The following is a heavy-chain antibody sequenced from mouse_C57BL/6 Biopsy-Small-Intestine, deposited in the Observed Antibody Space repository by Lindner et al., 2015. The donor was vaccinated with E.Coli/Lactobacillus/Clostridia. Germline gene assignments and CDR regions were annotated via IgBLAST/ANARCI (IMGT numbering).Heavy chain of an antibody. CDR2: IYPGGGYT. CDR1: GYTFTNFW. CDR3: ARSGNRAY. J-gene: IGHJ3*01. V-gene: IGHV1-63*01. D-gene: IGHD2-1*01. Sequence: VQLQESGAELVRPGTSVKMSCKASGYTFTNFWIGWAKQRPGHGLEWIGDIYPGGGYTNYNEKFKGKATLTADKSSSTAHMQFSSLTSEDSAIYYCARSGNRAYWGQGTLVTVSA.